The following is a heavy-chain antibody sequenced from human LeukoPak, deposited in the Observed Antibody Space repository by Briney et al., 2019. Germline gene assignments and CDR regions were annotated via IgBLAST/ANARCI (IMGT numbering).Heavy chain of an antibody. Sequence: ASVKVSCKASGYTFTSYGISWVRQAPGQGLEWMGWISAYNGNTNYAQKLQGRVTMTTDTSTSTAYMELRSLRSDDTAVYYCARHGDSSGWYFGFYFDYWGQGTLVTVSS. CDR1: GYTFTSYG. V-gene: IGHV1-18*01. CDR3: ARHGDSSGWYFGFYFDY. CDR2: ISAYNGNT. J-gene: IGHJ4*02. D-gene: IGHD6-19*01.